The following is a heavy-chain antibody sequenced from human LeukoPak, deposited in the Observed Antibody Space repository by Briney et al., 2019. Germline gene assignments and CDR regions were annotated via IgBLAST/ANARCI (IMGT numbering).Heavy chain of an antibody. CDR1: GFTFSSYG. D-gene: IGHD2-2*01. CDR3: AKVPTMPLFDY. V-gene: IGHV3-23*01. CDR2: ISGSGGST. Sequence: GGSLRLSCAASGFTFSSYGMSWVRQAPGKGLEWVSAISGSGGSTYYADSVKGRLTISRDNSKNTLYLQMNSLRAEDTAVYYCAKVPTMPLFDYWGQGTLVTVSS. J-gene: IGHJ4*02.